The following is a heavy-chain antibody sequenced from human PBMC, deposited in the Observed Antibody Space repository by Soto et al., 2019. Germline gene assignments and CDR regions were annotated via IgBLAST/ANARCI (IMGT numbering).Heavy chain of an antibody. CDR3: AGLKYYDTSDYLAY. Sequence: PSETLSLTCTVSAGSISSSSYYWGWIRQPPGKRLEWIGSIYYSGSTYYNPSLKSRVTISVDTSKNHFSLKLSSVTAADTAVYYCAGLKYYDTSDYLAYWGQGTLVTVSS. D-gene: IGHD3-22*01. CDR1: AGSISSSSYY. CDR2: IYYSGST. V-gene: IGHV4-39*02. J-gene: IGHJ4*02.